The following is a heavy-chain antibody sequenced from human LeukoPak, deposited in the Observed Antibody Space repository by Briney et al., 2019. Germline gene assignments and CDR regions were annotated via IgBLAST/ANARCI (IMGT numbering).Heavy chain of an antibody. D-gene: IGHD2-2*01. Sequence: KPSETLSLTCAVSGCSISSGYYWGWIRQPPGKGLEWIGSIYHSGSTYYNPSLKSRVTISVDTSKNQFSLKLSSVTAADTAVYYCASSPTYYCSSTSCYQNAFDIWGQGTMVTVSS. CDR3: ASSPTYYCSSTSCYQNAFDI. CDR2: IYHSGST. V-gene: IGHV4-38-2*01. CDR1: GCSISSGYY. J-gene: IGHJ3*02.